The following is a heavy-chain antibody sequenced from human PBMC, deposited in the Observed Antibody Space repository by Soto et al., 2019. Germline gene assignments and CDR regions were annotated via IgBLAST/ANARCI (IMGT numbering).Heavy chain of an antibody. CDR1: GYSISSGYY. D-gene: IGHD4-17*01. CDR2: IYHSGST. J-gene: IGHJ6*02. CDR3: ARDHREDYGPSGYYYYGMDV. V-gene: IGHV4-38-2*02. Sequence: SETLSLTCAVSGYSISSGYYWGWIRQPPGKGLEWIGSIYHSGSTYYNPSLKSRVTISVDTSKNQFSLKLSSVTAADTAVYYCARDHREDYGPSGYYYYGMDVWGQGTTVTVSS.